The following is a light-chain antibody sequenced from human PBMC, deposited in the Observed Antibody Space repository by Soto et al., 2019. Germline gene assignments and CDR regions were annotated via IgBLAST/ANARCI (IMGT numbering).Light chain of an antibody. CDR1: QGISTY. J-gene: IGKJ4*01. V-gene: IGKV1-9*01. CDR2: AAS. Sequence: DIQLTQSPSFLSASVGDRVTITCRASQGISTYLAWYQQKPGKAPKLLIYAASYLQSGVPSRFSGSGSGTEFTLTISSLQPEGFATYYCQQLNSYPLTFGGGTKVEIK. CDR3: QQLNSYPLT.